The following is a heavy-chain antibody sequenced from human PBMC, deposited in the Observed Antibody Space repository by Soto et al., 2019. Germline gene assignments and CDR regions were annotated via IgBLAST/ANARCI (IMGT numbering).Heavy chain of an antibody. V-gene: IGHV4-4*07. D-gene: IGHD5-12*01. CDR1: GGSISSYY. CDR2: IYTSGST. J-gene: IGHJ5*02. CDR3: ARVPVAGDLDWFDP. Sequence: KTSETLSLTCTVSGGSISSYYWSWIRQPAGKGLEWIGRIYTSGSTNYNPSLKSRVTMSVDMSKNQLSLKLSSVTAADTAVYYCARVPVAGDLDWFDPWGQGTLVTVSS.